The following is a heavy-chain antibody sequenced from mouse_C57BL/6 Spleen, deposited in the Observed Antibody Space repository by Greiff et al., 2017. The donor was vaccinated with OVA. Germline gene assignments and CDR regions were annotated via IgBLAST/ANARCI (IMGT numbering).Heavy chain of an antibody. V-gene: IGHV14-1*01. CDR1: GFNIKDYY. CDR2: IDPEDGDT. CDR3: TTSYYGSSYGGVAY. Sequence: VQLQQSGAELVRPGASVKLSCTASGFNIKDYYMHWVKQRPEQGLEWIGRIDPEDGDTEYAPKFQGKATMTADTSSNTAYLQLSSLTSEDTAVYYCTTSYYGSSYGGVAYWGQGTLVTVSA. D-gene: IGHD1-1*01. J-gene: IGHJ3*01.